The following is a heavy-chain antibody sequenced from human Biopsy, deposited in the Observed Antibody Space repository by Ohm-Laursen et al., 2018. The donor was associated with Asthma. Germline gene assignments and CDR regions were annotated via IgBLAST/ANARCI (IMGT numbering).Heavy chain of an antibody. J-gene: IGHJ4*02. CDR1: GGTFNTYV. V-gene: IGHV1-69*13. CDR2: ITSAFGTT. CDR3: ARKAGSCISRTCYSLDF. Sequence: GASVKVSCKSLGGTFNTYVIGWVRKAPGKGLEWMGGITSAFGTTTYPQKFQDRVTITADDSTSTVCMELSSLRSEDTAVYYCARKAGSCISRTCYSLDFWGQGTLVTVSS. D-gene: IGHD2-2*01.